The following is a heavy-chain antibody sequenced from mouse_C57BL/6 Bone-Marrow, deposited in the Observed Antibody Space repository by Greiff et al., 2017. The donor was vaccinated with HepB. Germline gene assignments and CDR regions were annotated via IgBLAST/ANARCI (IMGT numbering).Heavy chain of an antibody. CDR2: SRNKANDYTT. J-gene: IGHJ4*01. D-gene: IGHD4-1*02. Sequence: EVMLVESGGGLVQSGRSLRLSCATSGFTFSDFYMEWVRQAPGKGLEWIAASRNKANDYTTEYSASVKGRFIVSRDTSQSILYLQMNALRAEDTAIYYCARDAPTGYYYAMDYWGQGTSVTVSS. CDR3: ARDAPTGYYYAMDY. CDR1: GFTFSDFY. V-gene: IGHV7-1*01.